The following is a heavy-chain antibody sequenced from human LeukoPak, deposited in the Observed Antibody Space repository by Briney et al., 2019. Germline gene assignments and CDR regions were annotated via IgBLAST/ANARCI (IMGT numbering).Heavy chain of an antibody. CDR3: AKGTGPYGDWIDY. V-gene: IGHV3-9*03. D-gene: IGHD4-17*01. CDR2: ISWNSGSI. CDR1: GFTFDDYA. Sequence: PGGSLRLSCAASGFTFDDYAMHWVRQAPGKGLEWVSGISWNSGSIGYADSVKGRFTISRDNAKNSLYLQMNSLRVEDMALYYCAKGTGPYGDWIDYWGQGTLVTVSS. J-gene: IGHJ4*02.